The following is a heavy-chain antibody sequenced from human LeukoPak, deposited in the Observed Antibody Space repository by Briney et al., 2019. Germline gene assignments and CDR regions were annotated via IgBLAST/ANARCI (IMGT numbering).Heavy chain of an antibody. CDR1: GGSISSSSYY. CDR3: ARGTIYDSSGYQRPYDAFDI. V-gene: IGHV4-39*07. CDR2: IYYSGST. J-gene: IGHJ3*02. Sequence: SETLSLTCTVSGGSISSSSYYWGWIRQPPGKGLEWIGSIYYSGSTYYNPSLKSRVTISVDTSKNQFSLKLSSVTAADTAVYYCARGTIYDSSGYQRPYDAFDIWGQGTMVTVSS. D-gene: IGHD3-22*01.